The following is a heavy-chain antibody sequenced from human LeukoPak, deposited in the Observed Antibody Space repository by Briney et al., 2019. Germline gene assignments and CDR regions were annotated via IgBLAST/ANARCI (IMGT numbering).Heavy chain of an antibody. CDR2: IKQDGSEK. CDR1: GFTFSSYW. Sequence: GGSLRLSCAASGFTFSSYWMSWVRQAPGKGLEWVFNIKQDGSEKNYVDSGKGRFTISRDNAKNSLYLQMNSLRAEDTAMYYCARVYGDYFDYWGQGTLVTVSS. V-gene: IGHV3-7*01. CDR3: ARVYGDYFDY. D-gene: IGHD4-17*01. J-gene: IGHJ4*02.